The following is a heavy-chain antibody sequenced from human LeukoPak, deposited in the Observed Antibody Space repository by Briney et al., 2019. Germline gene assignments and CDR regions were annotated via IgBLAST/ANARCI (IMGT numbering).Heavy chain of an antibody. CDR2: ISTTGSYI. Sequence: GGSLRLSCAASGFTVSSYTMNWVRQAPGKGLEWVSSISTTGSYIYYADSVKGRFTISRDNAKKSLYLQMDSLRAEDTAVYYCARVRGYSRYQPLDYWGQGTLVTVSS. V-gene: IGHV3-21*01. CDR3: ARVRGYSRYQPLDY. D-gene: IGHD3-10*01. CDR1: GFTVSSYT. J-gene: IGHJ4*02.